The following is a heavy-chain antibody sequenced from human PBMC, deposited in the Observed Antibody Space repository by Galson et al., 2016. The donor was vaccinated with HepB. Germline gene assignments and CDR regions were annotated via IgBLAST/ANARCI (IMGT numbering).Heavy chain of an antibody. CDR2: IYHSGST. CDR3: VRGQKRYNLNWFDP. Sequence: SETLSLTCAVSGDSISSYNWYTWVRQPPGKGLEWIGEIYHSGSTNYNPSLESRVTISVDKAKNHFSLKLNSATAADTAVYFCVRGQKRYNLNWFDPWGQGTLVTVSS. J-gene: IGHJ5*02. V-gene: IGHV4-4*02. D-gene: IGHD1-14*01. CDR1: GDSISSYNW.